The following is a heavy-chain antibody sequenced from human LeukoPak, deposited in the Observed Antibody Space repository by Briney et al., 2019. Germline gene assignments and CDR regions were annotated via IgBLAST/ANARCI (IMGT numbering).Heavy chain of an antibody. V-gene: IGHV4-34*01. CDR3: ARRYFDWLSNPTHNWFDP. Sequence: SVTLSLTCAVYGGSFSGYYWGWIRQPPGKGLEWIGSIYYSGSTYYNPSLKSRVTISVDTSKNQCSLKLSSVTAADTAVYYCARRYFDWLSNPTHNWFDPWGQGTLVTVSS. CDR2: IYYSGST. D-gene: IGHD3-9*01. J-gene: IGHJ5*02. CDR1: GGSFSGYY.